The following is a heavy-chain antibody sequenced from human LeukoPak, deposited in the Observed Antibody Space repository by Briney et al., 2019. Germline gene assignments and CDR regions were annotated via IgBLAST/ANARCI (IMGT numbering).Heavy chain of an antibody. CDR2: ISGSGGST. CDR1: GFTFSSYA. CDR3: AKGPITMIVVGSLFFDY. D-gene: IGHD3-22*01. V-gene: IGHV3-23*01. J-gene: IGHJ4*02. Sequence: GGSLRLSCAASGFTFSSYAMSWVRQAPGKGLEWVSAISGSGGSTYYADSVKGRFTISRDNSKNTLYLQMNSLRAGDTAVRYCAKGPITMIVVGSLFFDYWGQGTLVTVSS.